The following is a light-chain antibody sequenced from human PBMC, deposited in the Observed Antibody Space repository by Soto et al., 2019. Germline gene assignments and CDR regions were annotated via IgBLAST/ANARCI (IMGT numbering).Light chain of an antibody. CDR2: DVS. CDR1: SSDIGGYKY. Sequence: QSVLTQPASVSGSPGQSITISCTGTSSDIGGYKYVSWYQQHPGKAPKLMIYDVSNRPSGVPNRFSGSKSGNTATLTISGLQGEDEAEYHSSSSTGGSTYLFGTRTKVTV. CDR3: SSSTGGSTYL. V-gene: IGLV2-14*01. J-gene: IGLJ1*01.